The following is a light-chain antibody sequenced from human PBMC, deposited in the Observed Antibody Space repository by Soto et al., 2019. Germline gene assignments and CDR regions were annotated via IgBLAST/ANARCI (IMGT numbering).Light chain of an antibody. J-gene: IGLJ3*02. CDR3: SSYAGSNNLV. CDR1: SSDVGGYNY. V-gene: IGLV2-8*01. Sequence: QSALTQPPSASGSPGQSVTISCTGTSSDVGGYNYVSWYQQHPGKAPKLMIYEVSERPSGVPDRFSGSKSGNTASLTVSGLQAEDEADYYCSSYAGSNNLVFGGGTQLTV. CDR2: EVS.